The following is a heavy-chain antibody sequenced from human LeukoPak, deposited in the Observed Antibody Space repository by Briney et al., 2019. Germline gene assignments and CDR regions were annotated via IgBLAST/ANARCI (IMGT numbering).Heavy chain of an antibody. V-gene: IGHV1-69*05. CDR1: GGTFSSYA. CDR3: ARGSKQDDFWSGYSPGYYYYYMDV. CDR2: IIPIFGTA. D-gene: IGHD3-3*01. J-gene: IGHJ6*03. Sequence: SVKVSCKASGGTFSSYAISWVRQAPGQGLEWMGGIIPIFGTANYAQKFQGRVTITTDESTSTAYMELSSLRSEDTAVYYCARGSKQDDFWSGYSPGYYYYYMDVWGKGTTVTVSS.